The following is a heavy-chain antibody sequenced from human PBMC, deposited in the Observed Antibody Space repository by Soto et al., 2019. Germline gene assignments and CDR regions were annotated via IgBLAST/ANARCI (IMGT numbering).Heavy chain of an antibody. CDR1: GGSIDSYY. J-gene: IGHJ5*02. V-gene: IGHV4-59*12. CDR2: ISDSGTT. D-gene: IGHD2-2*03. Sequence: SETLSLTCTVFGGSIDSYYRSWIRQAPGKGLEWIGHISDSGTTNYNPSLGSRVTISVDTSRKSFSLKLSSATAADTAVYFCARDRWMSRANWFDPWGPGTLVTVSS. CDR3: ARDRWMSRANWFDP.